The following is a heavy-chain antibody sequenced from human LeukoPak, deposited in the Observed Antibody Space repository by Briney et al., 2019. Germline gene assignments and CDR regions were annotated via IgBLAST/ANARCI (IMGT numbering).Heavy chain of an antibody. J-gene: IGHJ4*02. V-gene: IGHV1-69*04. CDR2: IIPILGIA. Sequence: SVKVSYKASGGTFSSYAISWVRQAPGQGLEWMGRIIPILGIANYAQKFQGRVTITADKSTSTAYMELSSLRSEDTAVYYCARDSTYCSGGSCFGYWGQGTLVTVSS. CDR1: GGTFSSYA. D-gene: IGHD2-15*01. CDR3: ARDSTYCSGGSCFGY.